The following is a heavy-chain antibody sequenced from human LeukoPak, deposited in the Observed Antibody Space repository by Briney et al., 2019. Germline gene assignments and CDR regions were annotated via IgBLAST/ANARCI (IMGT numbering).Heavy chain of an antibody. J-gene: IGHJ4*02. V-gene: IGHV4-4*07. D-gene: IGHD3-10*01. CDR1: GGSISSNY. Sequence: SETLSLTCTVSGGSISSNYWNWIRQPAGKGLEWIGRIYTSGSTNYNPSLKSRVTMSVDTSKNQFSLNLSSVTAADTAVYYCARAGKVRGVQTSTFDHWGQGTLVTVSS. CDR3: ARAGKVRGVQTSTFDH. CDR2: IYTSGST.